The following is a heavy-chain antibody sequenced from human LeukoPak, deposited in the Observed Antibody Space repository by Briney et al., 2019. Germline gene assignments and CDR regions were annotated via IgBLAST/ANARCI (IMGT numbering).Heavy chain of an antibody. V-gene: IGHV3-48*01. CDR3: ARGSGAAGRYYYYGMDV. J-gene: IGHJ6*02. CDR1: GFPFSTYS. D-gene: IGHD6-13*01. CDR2: ISGTSSTI. Sequence: PGGSLRLSCAASGFPFSTYSMHWVRQAPGKGLEWVSYISGTSSTIYYADSVKGRFTISRDNAKNSLYLQMNSLRAEDTAVYYCARGSGAAGRYYYYGMDVWGQGTTVTVSS.